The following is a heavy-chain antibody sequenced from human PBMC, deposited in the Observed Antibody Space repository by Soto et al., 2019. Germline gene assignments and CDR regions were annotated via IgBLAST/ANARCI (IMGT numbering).Heavy chain of an antibody. J-gene: IGHJ6*02. CDR1: GFTFSSYA. D-gene: IGHD6-13*01. V-gene: IGHV3-23*01. CDR3: AKTYSSTDYYYYYGMDV. Sequence: LRLSCAASGFTFSSYAMSWVRQAPGKGLEWVSAISGSGGSTYYAGSVKGRFTISRDNSKNTLYLQMNSLRAEDTAVYYCAKTYSSTDYYYYYGMDVWGQGTTVTVSS. CDR2: ISGSGGST.